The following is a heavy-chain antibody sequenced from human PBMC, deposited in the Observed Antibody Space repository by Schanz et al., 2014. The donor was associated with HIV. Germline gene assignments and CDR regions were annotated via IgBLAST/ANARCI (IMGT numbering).Heavy chain of an antibody. CDR3: AKGNYDILTGEFDY. V-gene: IGHV3-33*06. CDR1: GFTFRNFG. J-gene: IGHJ4*02. Sequence: VQLVESGGGVVQPGKSLRLSCAASGFTFRNFGMHWVRQAPGKGLEWVAVIWYDGSKKYYADSVKGRFTISRDNSKNTLYLQMNSLRAEDTAVYYCAKGNYDILTGEFDYWGQGTLVTVSS. CDR2: IWYDGSKK. D-gene: IGHD3-9*01.